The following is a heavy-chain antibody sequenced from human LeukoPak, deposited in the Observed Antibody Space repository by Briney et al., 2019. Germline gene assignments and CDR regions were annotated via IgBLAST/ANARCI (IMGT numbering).Heavy chain of an antibody. CDR3: ARADGYCSGGSCYPRAFDI. CDR1: GGSISSYY. V-gene: IGHV4-59*01. Sequence: PSETLSLTCTVSGGSISSYYWSWIRQPPGKGLEWIGYIYYSGSTNYNPSLKSRVTISVDTSKNQFSLKLSSVTAADTAVYYCARADGYCSGGSCYPRAFDIWGQGTMVTVSS. J-gene: IGHJ3*02. D-gene: IGHD2-15*01. CDR2: IYYSGST.